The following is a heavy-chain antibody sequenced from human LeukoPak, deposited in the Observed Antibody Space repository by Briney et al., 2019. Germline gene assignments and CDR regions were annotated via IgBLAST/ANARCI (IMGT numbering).Heavy chain of an antibody. D-gene: IGHD6-19*01. CDR3: ARDTSGKSGWHYFVY. V-gene: IGHV3-7*01. J-gene: IGHJ4*02. CDR2: IKQDGSEK. CDR1: GFTLSSYW. Sequence: GGSLRLSCAASGFTLSSYWMTWVRQAPGKGLEWVANIKQDGSEKYYVDSVKGRFTISRDNAQNSLYLQMNSLRAEDTAVYYCARDTSGKSGWHYFVYLRQGTLVTVSS.